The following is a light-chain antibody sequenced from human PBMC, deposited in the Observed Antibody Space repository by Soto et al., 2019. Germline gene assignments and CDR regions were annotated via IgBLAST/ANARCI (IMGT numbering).Light chain of an antibody. V-gene: IGKV3-15*01. CDR2: AES. CDR3: QQYGSSGT. CDR1: QSVSSS. J-gene: IGKJ1*01. Sequence: EIVMTQSPVTLSVSPGERATLSCRASQSVSSSLAWYQQKPGQAPRLLIYAESTRATGIPARFSGSGSGTEFTLTISRLEPEDFAVYYCQQYGSSGTFGQGTKVEIK.